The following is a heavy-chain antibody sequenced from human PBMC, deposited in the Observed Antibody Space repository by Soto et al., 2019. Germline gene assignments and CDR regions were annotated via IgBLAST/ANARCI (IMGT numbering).Heavy chain of an antibody. V-gene: IGHV3-53*01. CDR1: GFTVSSTY. CDR2: LYTGTDT. D-gene: IGHD4-4*01. J-gene: IGHJ6*02. CDR3: ARLTTVRSYYYYGMDV. Sequence: GGSLRLSCAASGFTVSSTYLTWVRQAPGKGLEWVAILYTGTDTVYADSVKGRFTISRDSSKNTFYLQMNSLRAEDTAMYYCARLTTVRSYYYYGMDVWGQGTTVTVSS.